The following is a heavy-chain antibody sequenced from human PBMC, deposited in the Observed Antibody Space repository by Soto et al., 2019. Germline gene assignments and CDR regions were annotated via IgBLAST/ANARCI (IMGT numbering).Heavy chain of an antibody. J-gene: IGHJ4*02. Sequence: SETLSLTCTVSGGSISSYYWSWIRQPPGKGLEWIGYIYYSGSTNYNPSLKSRVTISVDTSKNQFSLKLSSVTAADTAVYYCARHRHFPTVTIDYWGQGTLVTVSS. CDR2: IYYSGST. D-gene: IGHD4-17*01. V-gene: IGHV4-59*08. CDR3: ARHRHFPTVTIDY. CDR1: GGSISSYY.